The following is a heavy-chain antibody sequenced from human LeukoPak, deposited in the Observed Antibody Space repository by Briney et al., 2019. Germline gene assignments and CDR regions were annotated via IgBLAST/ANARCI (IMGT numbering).Heavy chain of an antibody. CDR2: IKQDGSEK. D-gene: IGHD2-2*01. J-gene: IGHJ4*02. Sequence: PGGSLRLPCAASGFTFSSYWMNWVRQAPGKGLEWVANIKQDGSEKYYVDSVKGRFTISRDNAKNSLYLQMDSLRAEDTAVYYCARGGYCSSTSCYVLDWGQGTLVTVSS. V-gene: IGHV3-7*01. CDR1: GFTFSSYW. CDR3: ARGGYCSSTSCYVLD.